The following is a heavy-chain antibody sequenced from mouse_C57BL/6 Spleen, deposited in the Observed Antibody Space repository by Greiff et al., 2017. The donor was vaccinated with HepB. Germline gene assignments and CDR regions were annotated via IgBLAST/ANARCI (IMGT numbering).Heavy chain of an antibody. J-gene: IGHJ4*01. CDR1: GYTFTDYN. CDR2: INPNNGGT. Sequence: EVQLQQSGPELVKPGASVKIPCKASGYTFTDYNMDWVKQSHGKSLEWIGDINPNNGGTIYNQKFKGKATLTVDKSSSTAYMELRSLTSEDTAVYYWARASGYPYYAMDYWGQGTSVTVSS. V-gene: IGHV1-18*01. D-gene: IGHD2-2*01. CDR3: ARASGYPYYAMDY.